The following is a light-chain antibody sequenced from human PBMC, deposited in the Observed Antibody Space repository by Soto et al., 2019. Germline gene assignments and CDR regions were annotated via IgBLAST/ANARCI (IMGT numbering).Light chain of an antibody. J-gene: IGKJ1*01. Sequence: DIQMTQSPSTLSASIGDTVTITCRASENINKFLAWYPQRPGKAPKLLMYTASSLERGVPARFSGSASGTEFTLTIRSVQSDDFAIYHCQQYNTYPWTFGQGTRVDLK. CDR2: TAS. CDR1: ENINKF. V-gene: IGKV1-5*03. CDR3: QQYNTYPWT.